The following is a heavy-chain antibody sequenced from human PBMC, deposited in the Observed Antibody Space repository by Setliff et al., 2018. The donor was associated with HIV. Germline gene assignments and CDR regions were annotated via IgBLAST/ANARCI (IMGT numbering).Heavy chain of an antibody. CDR1: GFTFSSYS. CDR2: ISSSSSYI. D-gene: IGHD6-6*01. Sequence: GGSLRLSCAASGFTFSSYSMNWVRQAPGKGLEWVSSISSSSSYIYYADSVKGRFTISRDNLKKRVYLQMSSLRAEDTAVYFCARDTGQLVYYFDSWGQGTLVTVSS. J-gene: IGHJ4*02. V-gene: IGHV3-21*01. CDR3: ARDTGQLVYYFDS.